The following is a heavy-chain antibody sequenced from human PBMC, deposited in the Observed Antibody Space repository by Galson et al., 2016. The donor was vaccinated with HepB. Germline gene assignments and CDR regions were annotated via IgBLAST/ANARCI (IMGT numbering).Heavy chain of an antibody. J-gene: IGHJ6*03. CDR1: GFTFSNFA. CDR3: AKFRGANHYNYHMDV. CDR2: LFGGGNEP. D-gene: IGHD4/OR15-4a*01. V-gene: IGHV3-23*01. Sequence: SLRLSCAVSGFTFSNFAMAWVRQAPGKGLEWVSLLFGGGNEPYYADAVKGRPTISGDNSKNTLNLQMYILRAEETAVYYCAKFRGANHYNYHMDVWGKGTTVIVSS.